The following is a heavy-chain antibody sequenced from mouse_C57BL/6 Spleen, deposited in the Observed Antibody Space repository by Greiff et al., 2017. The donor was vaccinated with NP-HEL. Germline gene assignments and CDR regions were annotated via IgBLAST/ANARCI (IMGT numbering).Heavy chain of an antibody. D-gene: IGHD1-1*01. Sequence: VKLMESGAELARPGASVKLSCKASGYTFTSYGISWVKQRTGQGLEWIGEIYPRSGNPYYNEKFKGKATLTADKSSSTAYMELRSLTSEDSAVYFCARFYYYGSSYVTDWYFDVWGTGTTVTVSS. CDR2: IYPRSGNP. CDR1: GYTFTSYG. CDR3: ARFYYYGSSYVTDWYFDV. V-gene: IGHV1-81*01. J-gene: IGHJ1*03.